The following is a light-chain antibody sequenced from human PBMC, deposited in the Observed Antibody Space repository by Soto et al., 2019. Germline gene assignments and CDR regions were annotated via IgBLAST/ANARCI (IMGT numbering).Light chain of an antibody. Sequence: AIDVTLSTSSLSASVGDRVTIGCRASQGISSALAWYQQNPGKAPKLLIYDASSLESGVPSRFSGSRSGTDFTLTISILQAEDFATYCCQHFNYYPVPFAGGAKVDIK. CDR2: DAS. CDR1: QGISSA. CDR3: QHFNYYPVP. J-gene: IGKJ4*01. V-gene: IGKV1D-13*01.